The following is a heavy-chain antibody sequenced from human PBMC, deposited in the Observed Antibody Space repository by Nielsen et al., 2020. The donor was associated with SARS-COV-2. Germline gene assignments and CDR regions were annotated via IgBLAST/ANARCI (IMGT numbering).Heavy chain of an antibody. Sequence: ASVKVSCKASGYTFSHYSLHWVCQAPGQGLQWMGWINGGDGNTKYSQEFQGRLTITRDTSASTVYMALSSLRSEDTAIYYCASRIVAAFDFWGQGTLLAVSS. J-gene: IGHJ4*02. CDR1: GYTFSHYS. CDR3: ASRIVAAFDF. CDR2: INGGDGNT. V-gene: IGHV1-3*01. D-gene: IGHD1-26*01.